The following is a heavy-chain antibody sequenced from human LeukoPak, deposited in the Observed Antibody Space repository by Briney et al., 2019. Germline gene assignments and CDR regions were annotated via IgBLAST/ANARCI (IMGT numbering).Heavy chain of an antibody. V-gene: IGHV4-59*01. CDR1: GGSISSYY. Sequence: SETLSLTCTVSGGSISSYYWSWLRQPPGKGLEWIGYIYYSGSTNYNPSLKSRVTISVDTSKNQFSLKLSSVTAADTAVYYCARGVAPGGGIYYFDYWGQGTLVTVSS. J-gene: IGHJ4*02. D-gene: IGHD2-15*01. CDR3: ARGVAPGGGIYYFDY. CDR2: IYYSGST.